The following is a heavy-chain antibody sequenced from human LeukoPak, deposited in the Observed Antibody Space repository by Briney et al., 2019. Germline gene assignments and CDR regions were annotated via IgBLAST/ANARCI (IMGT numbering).Heavy chain of an antibody. CDR1: GFTFSSYW. CDR2: IKQDGSEK. Sequence: PGGSPRLSCAASGFTFSSYWMSWVRQAPGKGLEWVANIKQDGSEKYYVDSVKGRFTISRDNAKNSLYPQMNSLRAEDTAVYYCARDSGYSSSWYFGIFDYWGQGTLVTVSS. CDR3: ARDSGYSSSWYFGIFDY. V-gene: IGHV3-7*01. J-gene: IGHJ4*02. D-gene: IGHD6-13*01.